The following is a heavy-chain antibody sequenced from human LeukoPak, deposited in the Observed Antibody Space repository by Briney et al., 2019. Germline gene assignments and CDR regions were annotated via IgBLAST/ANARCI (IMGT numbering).Heavy chain of an antibody. J-gene: IGHJ4*02. CDR2: FDPEDGET. CDR1: GYTLTELS. Sequence: ASVKVSCKVSGYTLTELSMHWVRQAPGKGLEWMGGFDPEDGETIYAQKFQGRVTMTEDTSTDTAYMELSSLRSEDTAVYYCAVKVYCSSTSCPGGDYWGQGTLVTVSS. CDR3: AVKVYCSSTSCPGGDY. V-gene: IGHV1-24*01. D-gene: IGHD2-2*01.